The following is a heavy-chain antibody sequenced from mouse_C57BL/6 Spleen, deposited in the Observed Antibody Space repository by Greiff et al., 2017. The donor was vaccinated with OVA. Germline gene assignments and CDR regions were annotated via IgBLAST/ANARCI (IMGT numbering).Heavy chain of an antibody. V-gene: IGHV1-50*01. CDR3: ARSPSFYAMDY. J-gene: IGHJ4*01. CDR2: IDPSDSYT. Sequence: VKLQQSGAELARPGASVKLSCKASGYTFTSYGISWVKQRTGQGLEWIGEIDPSDSYTNYNQKFKGKATLTVDTSSSTAYMQLSSLTSEDSAVYYCARSPSFYAMDYWGQGTSVTVSS. CDR1: GYTFTSYG.